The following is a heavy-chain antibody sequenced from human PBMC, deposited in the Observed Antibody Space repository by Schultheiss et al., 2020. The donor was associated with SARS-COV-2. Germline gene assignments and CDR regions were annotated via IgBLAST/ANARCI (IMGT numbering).Heavy chain of an antibody. CDR2: INPNSGGT. V-gene: IGHV1-2*02. Sequence: ASVKVSCKASGNTFTGYYMHWVRQAPGQGLEWMGWINPNSGGTNYAQKFQGRVTMTRDTSISTAYMELSRLRSDDTAVYYCARDHIVEMATIGYWGQGTLVTVSS. D-gene: IGHD5-24*01. CDR1: GNTFTGYY. J-gene: IGHJ4*02. CDR3: ARDHIVEMATIGY.